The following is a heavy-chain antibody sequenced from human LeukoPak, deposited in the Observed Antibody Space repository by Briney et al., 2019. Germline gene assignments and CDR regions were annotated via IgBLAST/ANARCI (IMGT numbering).Heavy chain of an antibody. CDR3: ASSPVWAQVDY. J-gene: IGHJ4*02. CDR1: GFTVITNY. Sequence: GGSLRLSCAASGFTVITNYMSWVRQAPGKGLEWVSTIYSGGSTYYADSVKGRFILSRDISRNTLYLQMNSLRADDTAVYYCASSPVWAQVDYWGQGTLVTVSS. CDR2: IYSGGST. D-gene: IGHD2-8*01. V-gene: IGHV3-66*01.